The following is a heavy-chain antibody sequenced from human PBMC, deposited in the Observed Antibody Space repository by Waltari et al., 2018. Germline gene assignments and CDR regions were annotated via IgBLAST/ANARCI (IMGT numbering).Heavy chain of an antibody. D-gene: IGHD1-1*01. J-gene: IGHJ6*02. CDR1: GFTFDDYA. CDR2: ISWNSGSI. V-gene: IGHV3-9*03. CDR3: AKGLEGYYYYYGMDV. Sequence: EVQLVESGGGLVQPGRSLRLSCAASGFTFDDYAMHWVRHAPGKGLEWVSGISWNSGSIGYADSVKGRFTISRDNAKNSLYLQMNSLRAEDMALYYCAKGLEGYYYYYGMDVWGQGTTVTVSS.